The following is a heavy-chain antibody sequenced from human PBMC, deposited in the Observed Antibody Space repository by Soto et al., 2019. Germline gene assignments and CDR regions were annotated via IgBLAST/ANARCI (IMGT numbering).Heavy chain of an antibody. CDR2: IYYSGST. CDR3: ARLSYGSGSYGAYGMDV. V-gene: IGHV4-39*01. Sequence: SETLSLTCTVSGGSISSSIYYWGWIRQPPGKGLEWIGSIYYSGSTYYNPSLKSRVTISVDTSKNQFSLKLSSVTAADTAVYYCARLSYGSGSYGAYGMDVWGQGTTVT. J-gene: IGHJ6*02. CDR1: GGSISSSIYY. D-gene: IGHD3-10*01.